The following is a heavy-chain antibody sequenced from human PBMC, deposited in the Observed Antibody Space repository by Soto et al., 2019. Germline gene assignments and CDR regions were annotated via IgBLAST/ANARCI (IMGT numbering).Heavy chain of an antibody. J-gene: IGHJ5*02. Sequence: SETLSLTCAVSGGSISSGTYTWNWIRQPPGKGLAWIGFIYATGGTFYNASFKGRVTITVDRSKNDFSLRLTSVTAADTAVYYCARDLAVRGAMGWFDPWGQGTLVTVSS. D-gene: IGHD3-10*01. CDR2: IYATGGT. CDR3: ARDLAVRGAMGWFDP. V-gene: IGHV4-30-2*01. CDR1: GGSISSGTYT.